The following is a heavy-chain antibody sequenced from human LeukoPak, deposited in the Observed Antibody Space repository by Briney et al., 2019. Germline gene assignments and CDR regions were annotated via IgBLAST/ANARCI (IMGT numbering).Heavy chain of an antibody. CDR3: ARAVGSSLGAFDI. CDR2: IWYDGSNK. CDR1: GYTLTELS. V-gene: IGHV3-33*01. J-gene: IGHJ3*02. Sequence: SCKVSGYTLTELSMHWVRQAPGKGLEWVAVIWYDGSNKYSADSVKGRFTISRDNSKNTLYLQMNSLRAEDTAVYYCARAVGSSLGAFDIWGQGTMVTVSS. D-gene: IGHD4-23*01.